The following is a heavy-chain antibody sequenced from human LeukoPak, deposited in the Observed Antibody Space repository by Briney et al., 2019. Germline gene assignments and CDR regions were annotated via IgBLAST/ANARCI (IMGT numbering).Heavy chain of an antibody. CDR1: GFTFSSYA. Sequence: GGSLRLSCAASGFTFSSYAMSWVRQAPGKGLEWVTFISYDEGNKYYADSVKGRFTISRDNSKNTLYLQMNSLRAEDTAIYYCARSLAVYSSSCPGDYWGQGTLVTVSS. CDR3: ARSLAVYSSSCPGDY. V-gene: IGHV3-30*03. J-gene: IGHJ4*02. D-gene: IGHD6-13*01. CDR2: ISYDEGNK.